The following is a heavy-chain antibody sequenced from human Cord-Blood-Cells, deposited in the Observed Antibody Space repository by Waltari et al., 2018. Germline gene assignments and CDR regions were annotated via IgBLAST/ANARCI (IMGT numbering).Heavy chain of an antibody. D-gene: IGHD3-3*01. J-gene: IGHJ6*03. Sequence: ASGFTFSNAWMSWVRQAPGKGLEWVGRIKSKTDGGTTDYAAPVKGRFTISRDDSKNTLYLQMNSLKTEDTAVYYCTTVGGEKYDFWSGYYQRYYYYYMDVWGKGTTVTVSS. V-gene: IGHV3-15*01. CDR1: GFTFSNAW. CDR3: TTVGGEKYDFWSGYYQRYYYYYMDV. CDR2: IKSKTDGGTT.